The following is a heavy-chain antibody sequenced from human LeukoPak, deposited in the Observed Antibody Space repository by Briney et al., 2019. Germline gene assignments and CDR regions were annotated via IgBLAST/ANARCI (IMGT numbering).Heavy chain of an antibody. Sequence: ASVKVSCKVSGYTLTELSMHWVRQAPGKGLEWMGGFDPEDGETIYAQKFQGRVTMTEDTSTDTAYMELSSLRAEDTAVYYCARENDISRAYVFDYWGQGTLVTVSS. CDR1: GYTLTELS. CDR3: ARENDISRAYVFDY. CDR2: FDPEDGET. D-gene: IGHD3-9*01. J-gene: IGHJ4*02. V-gene: IGHV1-24*01.